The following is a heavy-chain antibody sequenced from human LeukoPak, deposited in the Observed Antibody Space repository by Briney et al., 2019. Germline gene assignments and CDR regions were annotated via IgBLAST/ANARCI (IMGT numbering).Heavy chain of an antibody. CDR2: IKQDGSEK. Sequence: GGSLRLSCAASGFTFSSYWMSWVRQAPGKGLEWVANIKQDGSEKYYVDSVKGRFTISRDNAKNSLYLQMNSLRAEDTAVYYCATPPSGGWPDYWGQGTLVTVSS. V-gene: IGHV3-7*01. CDR1: GFTFSSYW. D-gene: IGHD6-19*01. CDR3: ATPPSGGWPDY. J-gene: IGHJ4*02.